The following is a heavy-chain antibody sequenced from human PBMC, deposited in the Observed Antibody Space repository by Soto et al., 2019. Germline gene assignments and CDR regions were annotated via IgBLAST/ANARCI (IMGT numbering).Heavy chain of an antibody. V-gene: IGHV4-4*02. D-gene: IGHD3-10*01. J-gene: IGHJ5*02. CDR2: IYHSGST. Sequence: QVQLQESGPGLVKPSGTLSLTCAVSGGSISSSNWWSWVRQPPGKGLEWIGEIYHSGSTNYNPSLKSRVTISGDKSKNQFSLKRSSVTAADTAVYYCARAGGGSMVRAGKRYNWFDPWGQGTLVTVSS. CDR1: GGSISSSNW. CDR3: ARAGGGSMVRAGKRYNWFDP.